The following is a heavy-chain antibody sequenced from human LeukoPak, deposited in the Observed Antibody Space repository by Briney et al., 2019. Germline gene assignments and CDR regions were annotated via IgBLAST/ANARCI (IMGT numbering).Heavy chain of an antibody. CDR3: ARHESSWHSSLNY. CDR2: IYYSGST. D-gene: IGHD6-13*01. CDR1: GGSISSSSYY. J-gene: IGHJ4*02. V-gene: IGHV4-39*01. Sequence: SETLSLTCTVSGGSISSSSYYWGWIRHPPGKGLEWIGSIYYSGSTYYNPSLKSRVTISVDTSKNQFSLKLSSVTAADTAVYYCARHESSWHSSLNYWGQGTLVTVSS.